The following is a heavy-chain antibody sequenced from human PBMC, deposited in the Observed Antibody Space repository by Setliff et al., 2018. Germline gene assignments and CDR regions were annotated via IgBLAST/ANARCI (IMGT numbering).Heavy chain of an antibody. J-gene: IGHJ3*02. CDR3: ARDVFPYHYEGAFDI. CDR2: INPSSGRT. V-gene: IGHV1-46*01. CDR1: GYTFTSHY. Sequence: ASVKVSCKASGYTFTSHYMHWVRQAPGPGLEWMGTINPSSGRTSYAQKFQGRVTMTRDTSTSTVYMDMSSLRSVDTAVYYCARDVFPYHYEGAFDIWGQGTMVTVSS. D-gene: IGHD3-22*01.